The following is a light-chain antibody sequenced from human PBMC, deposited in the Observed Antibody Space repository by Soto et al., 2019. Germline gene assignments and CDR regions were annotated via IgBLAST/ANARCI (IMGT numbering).Light chain of an antibody. CDR2: DVT. Sequence: QSALTQPASMSGSTGQSITISCTGTSSDVGGYNYVSWYQQHPGKAPKLMIYDVTNRPSGISYRFSGSKSGNTASLTISGLQAEDEADYYCSSYTSGSTPYVFGTGTKVPS. V-gene: IGLV2-14*03. CDR3: SSYTSGSTPYV. J-gene: IGLJ1*01. CDR1: SSDVGGYNY.